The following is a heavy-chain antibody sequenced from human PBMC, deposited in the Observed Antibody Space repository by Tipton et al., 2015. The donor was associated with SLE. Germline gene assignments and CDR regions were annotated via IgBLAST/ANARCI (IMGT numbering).Heavy chain of an antibody. CDR1: GFTFSSYW. J-gene: IGHJ6*03. V-gene: IGHV3-7*01. CDR3: ASDYVFVVVPAAIGGYMVF. Sequence: SLRLSYAASGFTFSSYWMSWVRQAPGKGLEWVANIKQDGSEKYYVDSVKGRFTISRDNVKNSLYLQMNSLRAEDTAVYYCASDYVFVVVPAAIGGYMVFLGKRLTVTVSS. CDR2: IKQDGSEK. D-gene: IGHD2-2*02.